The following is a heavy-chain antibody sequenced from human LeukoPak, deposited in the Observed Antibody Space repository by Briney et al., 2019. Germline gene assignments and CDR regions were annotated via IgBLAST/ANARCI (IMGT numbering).Heavy chain of an antibody. J-gene: IGHJ4*02. CDR2: IYYSGST. Sequence: PSETLSLTCTVSGGSISSYYWSGLRQPPGKGLEWIGYIYYSGSTNYNPSLKSRVTISVDTSKNQFSLKLSSVTAADTAVYYCARGADYGALRFYHWRRGTLVTVSS. CDR3: ARGADYGALRFYH. CDR1: GGSISSYY. D-gene: IGHD4-17*01. V-gene: IGHV4-59*01.